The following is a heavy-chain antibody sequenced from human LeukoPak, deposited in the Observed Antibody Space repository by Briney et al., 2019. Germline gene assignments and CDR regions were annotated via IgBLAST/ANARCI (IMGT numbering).Heavy chain of an antibody. J-gene: IGHJ4*02. CDR1: GFTFSSSG. CDR2: IRYDGSDK. V-gene: IGHV3-30*02. D-gene: IGHD6-13*01. Sequence: GGSLRLSCAASGFTFSSSGMHWVRQAPGKGLEWLAFIRYDGSDKYYADSVKGRFTISRDNSKNTLFLQMSGLRPEDTAVYYCAKDSSIAAACRLGFDYWGQGTLVTVSS. CDR3: AKDSSIAAACRLGFDY.